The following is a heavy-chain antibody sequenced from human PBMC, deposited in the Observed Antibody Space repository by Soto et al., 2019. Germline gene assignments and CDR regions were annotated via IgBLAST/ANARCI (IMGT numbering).Heavy chain of an antibody. CDR3: ASAAREYNYSGMDV. Sequence: EVQLLESGGGLVQPGGSLRLSCAASGFTFSSYAMSWVRQAPGKGLDWVSAISGSAGSTYYADSVKGRFTISRDNSKNTLYPQMNSLRAEATAVYYCASAAREYNYSGMDVWGQGTTVTVSS. CDR2: ISGSAGST. J-gene: IGHJ6*02. V-gene: IGHV3-23*01. CDR1: GFTFSSYA.